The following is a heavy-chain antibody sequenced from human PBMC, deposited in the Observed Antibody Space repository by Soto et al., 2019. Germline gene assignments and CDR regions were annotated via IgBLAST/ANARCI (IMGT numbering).Heavy chain of an antibody. CDR1: GYTFTSSA. V-gene: IGHV1-8*01. J-gene: IGHJ6*02. Sequence: GASFKVSCKASGYTFTSSAINWVRQATGQGLEWMGRMNPNSGNTDYAQKFQGRVTMTRNTSISTAYMELSSLRSEDTAVYYCAAGVPITIFGVVKSYGMDVWGQGTTVTVSS. CDR2: MNPNSGNT. CDR3: AAGVPITIFGVVKSYGMDV. D-gene: IGHD3-3*01.